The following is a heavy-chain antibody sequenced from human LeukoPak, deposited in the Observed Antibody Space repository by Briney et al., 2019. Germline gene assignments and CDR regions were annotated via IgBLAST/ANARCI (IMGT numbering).Heavy chain of an antibody. CDR1: GFTFSSYA. J-gene: IGHJ3*02. V-gene: IGHV3-30*04. D-gene: IGHD6-19*01. Sequence: PGGSLRLSCAASGFTFSSYAMHWVRQAPGKWLEWVAVISYDGSNKYYADSVKGRFTISRDNSKNTLYLQMNSLRAEDTAVYYCATQWLYAFDIWGQGTMVTVSS. CDR2: ISYDGSNK. CDR3: ATQWLYAFDI.